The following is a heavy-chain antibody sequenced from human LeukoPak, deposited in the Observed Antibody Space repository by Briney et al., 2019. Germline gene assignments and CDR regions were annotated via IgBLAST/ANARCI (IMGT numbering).Heavy chain of an antibody. CDR2: IYTGGNT. CDR1: GFTVESNY. V-gene: IGHV3-53*01. J-gene: IGHJ4*02. D-gene: IGHD3-22*01. Sequence: GGSLRLSCAASGFTVESNYLSWVRQAPGKGLEWVSTIYTGGNTYYAASVKGRFTISRDFSKNTVFLHMNSQRAEDTAMYYCARGDDSGYYDYFDYWGQGALVTVSS. CDR3: ARGDDSGYYDYFDY.